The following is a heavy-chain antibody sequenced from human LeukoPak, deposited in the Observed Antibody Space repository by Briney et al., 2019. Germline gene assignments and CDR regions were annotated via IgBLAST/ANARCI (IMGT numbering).Heavy chain of an antibody. V-gene: IGHV3-48*03. D-gene: IGHD3-22*01. CDR2: ISSSGSTI. J-gene: IGHJ5*02. CDR1: GFTFSSYE. Sequence: GGSLRLSCAASGFTFSSYEMNWVHQAPGKGLEWVSYISSSGSTIYYADSVKGRFTISRDNAKNSLYLQMNSLRAEDTAVYYCAREPRYYDHAFDPWGQGTLVTVSS. CDR3: AREPRYYDHAFDP.